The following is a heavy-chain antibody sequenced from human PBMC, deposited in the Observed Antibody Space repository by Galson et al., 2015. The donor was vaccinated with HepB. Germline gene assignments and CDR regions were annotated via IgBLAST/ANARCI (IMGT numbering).Heavy chain of an antibody. Sequence: SLRLSCAASGFTFSSYWMHWVRQPPGKGLVWVSRINSDGFSTDYADSVKSRFTISRDNAQNTLFLQINSLRAEDTGVYYCARGLYGDSPSYYYYGLDVWGQGTTVTVSS. D-gene: IGHD4-17*01. J-gene: IGHJ6*02. CDR1: GFTFSSYW. V-gene: IGHV3-74*01. CDR3: ARGLYGDSPSYYYYGLDV. CDR2: INSDGFST.